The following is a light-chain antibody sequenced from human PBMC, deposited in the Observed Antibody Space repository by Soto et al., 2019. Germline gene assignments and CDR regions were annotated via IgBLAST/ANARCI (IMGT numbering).Light chain of an antibody. Sequence: DLQMTQSPSTLSASVGDRVTITCRASQSISSWLAWYQQKPGKAPKLLIYDASSLESGVPSRFSGSGSGTEFTLTISSLQPDDFATYYCQQYNSYSPLWTFGQGTKVEIK. CDR1: QSISSW. J-gene: IGKJ1*01. V-gene: IGKV1-5*01. CDR3: QQYNSYSPLWT. CDR2: DAS.